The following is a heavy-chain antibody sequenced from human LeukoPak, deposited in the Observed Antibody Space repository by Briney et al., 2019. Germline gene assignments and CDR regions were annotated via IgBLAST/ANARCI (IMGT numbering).Heavy chain of an antibody. CDR2: ISSSSSYI. Sequence: GGSLRLSCAASGFTFSSYSMNWVRRAPGKGLEWVSSISSSSSYIYYADSVKGRFTISRDNAKNSLYLQMNSLRAEDTAVYYCARVEEGGWQLTFDYWGQGTLVTVSS. V-gene: IGHV3-21*01. CDR1: GFTFSSYS. D-gene: IGHD3-9*01. CDR3: ARVEEGGWQLTFDY. J-gene: IGHJ4*02.